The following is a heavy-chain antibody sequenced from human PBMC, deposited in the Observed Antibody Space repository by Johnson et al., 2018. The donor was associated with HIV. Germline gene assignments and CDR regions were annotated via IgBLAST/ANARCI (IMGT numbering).Heavy chain of an antibody. CDR3: ARVGMYYDSIEDAFDI. J-gene: IGHJ3*02. CDR2: ISSSGTAK. CDR1: GFTFSDYY. D-gene: IGHD3-22*01. V-gene: IGHV3-11*04. Sequence: QVQLVESGGGLVKPGGSLRLSCAASGFTFSDYYMSWIRQAPGKGLEWVSYISSSGTAKYYADSVKGRFTISRDNAKNSLYLQMNSLRAEDTAVYYCARVGMYYDSIEDAFDIWGQGTMVTVSS.